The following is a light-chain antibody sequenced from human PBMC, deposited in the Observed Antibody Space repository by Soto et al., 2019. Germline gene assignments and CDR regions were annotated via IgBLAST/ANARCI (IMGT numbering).Light chain of an antibody. Sequence: IVLTQSPGTLSLSPGERTTLSCRASQSISRYLAWYQQKPGQGPRLLIYGASSRATGTPDRFSGSGSGTDFTLTIKRLEPEDFALYYCQKYGSSPLTFGQGTKVEIK. J-gene: IGKJ1*01. CDR3: QKYGSSPLT. CDR1: QSISRY. CDR2: GAS. V-gene: IGKV3-20*01.